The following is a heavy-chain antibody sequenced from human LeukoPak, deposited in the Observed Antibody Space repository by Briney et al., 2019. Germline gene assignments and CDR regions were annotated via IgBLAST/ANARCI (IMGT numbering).Heavy chain of an antibody. D-gene: IGHD3-22*01. CDR1: GFTFSSYA. CDR2: ISYDGSDK. CDR3: ANHYYDSSGYYFLGATFDY. J-gene: IGHJ4*02. V-gene: IGHV3-30*04. Sequence: PGGSLRLSCAASGFTFSSYAVHWVRQAPGKGLEWVAVISYDGSDKYYADSVKGRFTISRDNSKNTLYLQMNSLRAEDTAVYYCANHYYDSSGYYFLGATFDYWGQGTLVTVSS.